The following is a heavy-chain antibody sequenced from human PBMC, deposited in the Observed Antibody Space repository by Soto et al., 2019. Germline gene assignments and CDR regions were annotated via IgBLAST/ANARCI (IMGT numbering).Heavy chain of an antibody. V-gene: IGHV1-8*01. CDR1: GYSFSDYD. CDR3: ARDNRYNWNDEGWFDP. CDR2: MNPNSGNT. J-gene: IGHJ5*02. D-gene: IGHD1-20*01. Sequence: QVQLVQSGAEVKKPGASVKVSCKASGYSFSDYDINWVRQATGQGPEWMGWMNPNSGNTGYAQKFQGRVTMTRNTSIITAYMELSSLGSEDTGVYYCARDNRYNWNDEGWFDPWGQGTLVTVSS.